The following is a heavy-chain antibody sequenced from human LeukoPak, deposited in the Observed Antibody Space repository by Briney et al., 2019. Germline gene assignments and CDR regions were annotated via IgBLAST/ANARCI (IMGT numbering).Heavy chain of an antibody. CDR1: GFTFSDYY. Sequence: KPGGSLRLSCAASGFTFSDYYMSWIRQAPGKGLEWVSYISSSSSYTNYADSVKGRFTISRDNAKNSLYLQMNSLRAEDTAVYYCARDLRTVYSRENFSWFDPWGQGTLVTVSS. CDR2: ISSSSSYT. D-gene: IGHD6-13*01. J-gene: IGHJ5*02. CDR3: ARDLRTVYSRENFSWFDP. V-gene: IGHV3-11*05.